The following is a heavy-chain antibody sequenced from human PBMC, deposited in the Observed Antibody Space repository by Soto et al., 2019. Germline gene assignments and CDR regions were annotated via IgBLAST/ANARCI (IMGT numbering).Heavy chain of an antibody. J-gene: IGHJ4*02. Sequence: PAETLSLTCTVSGASVNSGGYYWSWLRQLPGEGLEWVGYIYFTGSTYYNPSLQSRITISLDTSQNQFSLKLTSMTAADTAVYFCASGNAWEALLAYWGQGTLVTVSS. CDR3: ASGNAWEALLAY. CDR2: IYFTGST. D-gene: IGHD1-26*01. CDR1: GASVNSGGYY. V-gene: IGHV4-31*03.